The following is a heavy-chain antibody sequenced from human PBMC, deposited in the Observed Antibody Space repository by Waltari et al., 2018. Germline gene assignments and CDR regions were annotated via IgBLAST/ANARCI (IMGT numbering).Heavy chain of an antibody. CDR1: GGSISSYY. Sequence: QVQLQESGPGLVKPSETLSLTCTVSGGSISSYYWTWIRQPAGKGLEWIGRIYTSGSTNYNPSLKSRVTISVDKSKNQFSLKLSSVTAADTAVYYCAGDRCSGGSCYSDYWGQGTLVTVSS. V-gene: IGHV4-4*07. CDR2: IYTSGST. J-gene: IGHJ4*02. CDR3: AGDRCSGGSCYSDY. D-gene: IGHD2-15*01.